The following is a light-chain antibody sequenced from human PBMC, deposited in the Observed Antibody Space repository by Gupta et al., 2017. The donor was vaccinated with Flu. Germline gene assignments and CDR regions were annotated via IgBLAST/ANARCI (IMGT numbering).Light chain of an antibody. CDR1: HSRGNSDGVTY. J-gene: IGKJ1*01. CDR2: QVS. Sequence: LRPPASIYRTSSHSRGNSDGVTYLAWYQQRPGQSPRRLIYQVSNRDAGVPDRFSGSGYGTDFTLNISRGEAEDVGVYYCKQGRTWPGWRFGQGTKVEIK. V-gene: IGKV2-30*01. CDR3: KQGRTWPGWR.